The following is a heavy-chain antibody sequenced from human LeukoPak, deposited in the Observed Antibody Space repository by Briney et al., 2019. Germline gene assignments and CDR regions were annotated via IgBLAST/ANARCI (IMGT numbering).Heavy chain of an antibody. Sequence: GGSLRLSCAASGFTVSSNYMSWVRQAPGKGLEWVSVIYIGGSTYYADSVKGRFTISRDISKNTLYLQMNSLRAEDTAVYYCARDESANYYYAMDVWGQGTTVTVSS. CDR3: ARDESANYYYAMDV. CDR1: GFTVSSNY. CDR2: IYIGGST. D-gene: IGHD6-13*01. J-gene: IGHJ6*02. V-gene: IGHV3-66*01.